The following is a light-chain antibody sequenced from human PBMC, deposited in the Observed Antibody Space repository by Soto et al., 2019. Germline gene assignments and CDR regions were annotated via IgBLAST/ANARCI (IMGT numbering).Light chain of an antibody. Sequence: IQMNQSPSSLSASVRDRVTIGCWASQSVGSYLHWYQQKPRTAPKLLIYAATTLQSGVPSRFSGSGSGTAFTLTISSLQPEDFATYYCQQSYSYVCTFGQGTKVDIK. CDR1: QSVGSY. V-gene: IGKV1-39*01. J-gene: IGKJ2*02. CDR3: QQSYSYVCT. CDR2: AAT.